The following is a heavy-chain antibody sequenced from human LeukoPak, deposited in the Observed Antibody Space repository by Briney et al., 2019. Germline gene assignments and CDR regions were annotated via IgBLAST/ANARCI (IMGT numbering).Heavy chain of an antibody. Sequence: PGGSLRLSCAASGFTFSSYSMNWVRQAPGKGLEWVSSISSSSSYIYYADSVKGRFTISRDNAKNSLYLQMNSLRAEDTAVYYCARAANQAGDWLFYDYWGQGTLVTVSS. CDR3: ARAANQAGDWLFYDY. CDR1: GFTFSSYS. J-gene: IGHJ4*02. CDR2: ISSSSSYI. V-gene: IGHV3-21*01. D-gene: IGHD3-9*01.